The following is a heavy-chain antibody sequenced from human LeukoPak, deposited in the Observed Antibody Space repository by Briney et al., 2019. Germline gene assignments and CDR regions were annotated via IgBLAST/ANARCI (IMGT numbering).Heavy chain of an antibody. J-gene: IGHJ4*02. CDR3: TSSAMPLAFDY. D-gene: IGHD2-2*01. V-gene: IGHV3-49*03. CDR1: GFTFGDYA. Sequence: GGSLRLSCTASGFTFGDYAMSWFRQAPGKGLEWVGFIRSQTYGGTTEYAASVKGRFTIPRDDSKRIAYLQMNSLKTEDTAVYYCTSSAMPLAFDYWGQGTLVTVSS. CDR2: IRSQTYGGTT.